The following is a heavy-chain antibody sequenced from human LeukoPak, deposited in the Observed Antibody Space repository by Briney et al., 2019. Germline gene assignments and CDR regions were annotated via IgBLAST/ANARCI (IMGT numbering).Heavy chain of an antibody. CDR1: GGSISSYY. J-gene: IGHJ6*03. Sequence: SETLSLTCTVSGGSISSYYWSWIRQPPGKGLEWIGYIYYSGSTNYNPSLKSRVTISVDTSKNQFSLKLSSVTAADTAVYYCARVRGSYWAYYYYYMDVWGKGTTVTVSS. CDR2: IYYSGST. V-gene: IGHV4-59*12. CDR3: ARVRGSYWAYYYYYMDV. D-gene: IGHD1-26*01.